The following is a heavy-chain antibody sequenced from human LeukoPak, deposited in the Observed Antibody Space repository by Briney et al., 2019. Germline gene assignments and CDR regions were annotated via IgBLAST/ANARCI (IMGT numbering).Heavy chain of an antibody. CDR2: IYYSGST. D-gene: IGHD6-6*01. CDR1: GGSLSSGGYY. V-gene: IGHV4-31*03. Sequence: SETLSLTCTVSGGSLSSGGYYWGWVRQHPGTGLEWLGYIYYSGSTYYNPSLKSRVTISVDTSTTQFSQKLGSVTAADTAGYCRARDERIAARPGLVQGYYGMYVWGQGTTVTVSS. J-gene: IGHJ6*02. CDR3: ARDERIAARPGLVQGYYGMYV.